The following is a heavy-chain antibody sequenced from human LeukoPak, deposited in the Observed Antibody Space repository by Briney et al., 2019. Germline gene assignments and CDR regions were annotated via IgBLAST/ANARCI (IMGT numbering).Heavy chain of an antibody. Sequence: ASVKVSCKASGYTFTDYYMHWARQAPGQGLEWMGWINSNSGGTNYAQKFQGRDTMTRDTSISTAYMEVNGLRSDDTAVYYCARGKSSSWYVYWGQGTLVTVSS. V-gene: IGHV1-2*02. CDR3: ARGKSSSWYVY. CDR1: GYTFTDYY. D-gene: IGHD6-13*01. J-gene: IGHJ4*02. CDR2: INSNSGGT.